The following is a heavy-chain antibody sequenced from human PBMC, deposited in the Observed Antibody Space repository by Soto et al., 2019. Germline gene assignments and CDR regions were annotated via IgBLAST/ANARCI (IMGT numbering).Heavy chain of an antibody. Sequence: SETLSLTCSVSGGSVISGSYYWSWIRQPPGKGLEWIGYVYYSGGTNYNPSLKSRVTMSVDTSKNQFSLKLSSVTAADAAVYYCARILRSTAVDYWGQGTLVTVS. V-gene: IGHV4-61*01. D-gene: IGHD2-15*01. CDR2: VYYSGGT. CDR1: GGSVISGSYY. J-gene: IGHJ4*02. CDR3: ARILRSTAVDY.